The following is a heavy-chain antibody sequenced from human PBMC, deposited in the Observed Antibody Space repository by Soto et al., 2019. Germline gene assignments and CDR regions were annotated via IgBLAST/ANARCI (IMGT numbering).Heavy chain of an antibody. CDR3: AGGGSGCLAFDI. V-gene: IGHV1-18*04. Sequence: ASVKVSCKASGYSFTGNSMHWVRQAPGQGLEWMGWISAYNGNTNYAQKLQGRVTMTTDTSTSTAYMELRSLRSDDTAVYYCAGGGSGCLAFDIWGQGTMVTVSS. D-gene: IGHD6-19*01. J-gene: IGHJ3*02. CDR2: ISAYNGNT. CDR1: GYSFTGNS.